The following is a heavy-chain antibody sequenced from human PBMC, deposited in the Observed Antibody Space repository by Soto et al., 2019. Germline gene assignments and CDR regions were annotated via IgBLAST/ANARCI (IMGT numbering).Heavy chain of an antibody. D-gene: IGHD3-3*01. Sequence: PSETLSLTCTVSGDSISSSYWNWIRQAPGKGLEWIGYTDDSGSTNYIPSLKSRVNLSVDMSKNQFSLKLSSVTAADTAVYYCARGVLEWLLRDSYYYYMDVWGKGTTVTVSS. J-gene: IGHJ6*03. V-gene: IGHV4-59*01. CDR3: ARGVLEWLLRDSYYYYMDV. CDR2: TDDSGST. CDR1: GDSISSSY.